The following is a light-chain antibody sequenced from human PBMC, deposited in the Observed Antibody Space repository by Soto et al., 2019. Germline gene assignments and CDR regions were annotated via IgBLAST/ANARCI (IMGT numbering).Light chain of an antibody. CDR3: ETWDTNARV. V-gene: IGLV4-60*03. J-gene: IGLJ3*02. CDR2: LEGSGGY. CDR1: SGHSTYI. Sequence: QPVLTQSSSASASLGSSVKLTCTLSSGHSTYIIAWHQQQPGEAPRYLMDLEGSGGYNKGSGVPVGFSGSSSGADRYLTISHLQSEDEADYYCETWDTNARVFGGGTKLTVL.